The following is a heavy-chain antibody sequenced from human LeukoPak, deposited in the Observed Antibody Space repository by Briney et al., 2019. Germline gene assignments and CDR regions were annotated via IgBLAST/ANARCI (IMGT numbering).Heavy chain of an antibody. CDR1: GYIFINYG. CDR3: ASGDSGSYYHDY. CDR2: ISGDNANT. V-gene: IGHV1-18*01. J-gene: IGHJ4*02. Sequence: ASVKVSCKTSGYIFINYGITWVRPAPGQGLEWMGWISGDNANTNYAQKLQGRVTMTTDTSTSTAYMELRRLRSDDTAVYYCASGDSGSYYHDYWGQGTLVTVSS. D-gene: IGHD1-26*01.